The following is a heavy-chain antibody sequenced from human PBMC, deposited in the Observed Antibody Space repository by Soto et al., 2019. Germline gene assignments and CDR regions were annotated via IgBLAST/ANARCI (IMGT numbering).Heavy chain of an antibody. J-gene: IGHJ1*01. V-gene: IGHV1-46*01. CDR2: INPSGGST. CDR1: GYTFGRDG. D-gene: IGHD2-15*01. CDR3: AREENCSGGTCYSEYFHR. Sequence: ASVKVSCKGSGYTFGRDGMHWVRQAPGQGLEWLAWINPSGGSTKYAQNFQGRVTMTRDTSTTTIYMELSSLRSDDTAIYYCAREENCSGGTCYSEYFHRWGQGTLVTVSS.